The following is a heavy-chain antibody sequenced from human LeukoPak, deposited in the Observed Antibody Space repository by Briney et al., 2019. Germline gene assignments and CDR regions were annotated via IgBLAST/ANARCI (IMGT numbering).Heavy chain of an antibody. Sequence: PSETLSLTCTVSGASIYGYYWSWIRQPPGEGLEWIGSIFYSGSTDYNPSLKSRVTISVDTSKNQFSLKLTSVTAADTAVYYCARDRNRKKIMVRGYEDYGMDAWGQGTTVTVS. CDR2: IFYSGST. CDR1: GASIYGYY. J-gene: IGHJ6*02. D-gene: IGHD3-10*01. V-gene: IGHV4-59*01. CDR3: ARDRNRKKIMVRGYEDYGMDA.